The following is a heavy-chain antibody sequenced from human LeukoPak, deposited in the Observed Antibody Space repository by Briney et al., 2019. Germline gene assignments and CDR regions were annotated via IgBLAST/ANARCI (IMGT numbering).Heavy chain of an antibody. CDR3: ARHYYCDTFDY. V-gene: IGHV4-59*01. J-gene: IGHJ4*02. CDR1: SXSISSYY. D-gene: IGHD3-22*01. CDR2: ISYSGST. Sequence: SETLSLTCTVSSXSISSYYWSWIRQPPGKGLEWIGYISYSGSTDYNPSLKSRVTISVDTSKNQFSLELNSVTAADTAMYYCARHYYCDTFDYWGQGALVTVSS.